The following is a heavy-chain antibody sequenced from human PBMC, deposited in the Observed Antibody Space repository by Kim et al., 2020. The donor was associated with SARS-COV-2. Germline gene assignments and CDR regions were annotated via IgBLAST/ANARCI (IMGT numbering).Heavy chain of an antibody. Sequence: GGSLRLSCAASGFTFSSYGMHWVRQAPGKGLEWVAVISYDGSNKYYADSVKGRFTISRDNSKNTLYLQMNSLRAEDTAVYYCAKGLGWGYWGQGTLVTVSS. CDR1: GFTFSSYG. D-gene: IGHD3-16*01. CDR3: AKGLGWGY. J-gene: IGHJ4*02. V-gene: IGHV3-30*18. CDR2: ISYDGSNK.